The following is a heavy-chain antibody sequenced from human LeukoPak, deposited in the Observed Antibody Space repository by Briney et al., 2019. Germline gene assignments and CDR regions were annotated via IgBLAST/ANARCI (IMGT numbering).Heavy chain of an antibody. CDR1: GGSISSYY. CDR2: IYTSGST. Sequence: SETLSLTCTVSGGSISSYYWSWIRQPAGKGLEWIGRIYTSGSTNYNPSLKSRVTMSVDTSKNQFSLKLSSVTAADTAVYYCARERGEWIQLIAYYYYMDVWGKGTTVTVSS. V-gene: IGHV4-4*07. D-gene: IGHD5-18*01. CDR3: ARERGEWIQLIAYYYYMDV. J-gene: IGHJ6*03.